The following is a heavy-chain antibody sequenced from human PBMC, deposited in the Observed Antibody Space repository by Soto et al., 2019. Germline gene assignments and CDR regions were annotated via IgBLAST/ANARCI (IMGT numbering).Heavy chain of an antibody. D-gene: IGHD4-17*01. J-gene: IGHJ2*01. CDR2: IAYDGRNK. CDR3: AKRTVGWYFDL. Sequence: PGGSLRLSCAASGFTFSSYAMHWVRQAPGKGLEWVAVIAYDGRNKYYADSVKGRFTISRDNSKNTLYLQMNSLRAEDTAVYYCAKRTVGWYFDLWGRGTLVTVSS. CDR1: GFTFSSYA. V-gene: IGHV3-30-3*02.